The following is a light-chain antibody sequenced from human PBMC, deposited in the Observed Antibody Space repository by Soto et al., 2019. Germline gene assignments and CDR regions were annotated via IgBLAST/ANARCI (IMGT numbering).Light chain of an antibody. Sequence: DIQMTQSPSTLSASVGDRITITCRASQSIDTWLAWYQQKPGKAPNLLIYKASTLLSGVPSRFSGSGSETEFTLTISGLQPDDFATYHCHQYNSYPWTFGQGTKVEIK. CDR3: HQYNSYPWT. J-gene: IGKJ1*01. V-gene: IGKV1-5*03. CDR1: QSIDTW. CDR2: KAS.